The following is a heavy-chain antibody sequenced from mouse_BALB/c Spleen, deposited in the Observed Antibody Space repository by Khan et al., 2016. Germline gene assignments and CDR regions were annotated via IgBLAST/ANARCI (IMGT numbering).Heavy chain of an antibody. CDR1: GFNIKDTY. D-gene: IGHD2-4*01. CDR2: IDPANGNT. J-gene: IGHJ3*01. Sequence: VQLKESGAELVKPGASVKLSCTASGFNIKDTYMHWVKQRPEQGLEWIGRIDPANGNTKYDPKFQGKATITADTSSNTAYLQLSSQTSEDTAVYYCARSPYDYDVGFAYWGQGTLVTVSA. V-gene: IGHV14-3*02. CDR3: ARSPYDYDVGFAY.